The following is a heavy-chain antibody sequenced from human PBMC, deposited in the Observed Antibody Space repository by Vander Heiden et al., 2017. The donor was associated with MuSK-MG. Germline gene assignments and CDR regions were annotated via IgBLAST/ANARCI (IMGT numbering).Heavy chain of an antibody. CDR3: SRGRWLQTF. V-gene: IGHV3-7*04. J-gene: IGHJ4*02. Sequence: EVQLVEHGGGLVKHGGSLRLSCSVSGLHFISNWLSWVRQGPGKRLEWVANIKEDGSDKNYVDSVKGRVTISRDNARNSLSLQMNTLRAEDTAVYYCSRGRWLQTFGGQGTLVTVSS. CDR2: IKEDGSDK. D-gene: IGHD5-12*01. CDR1: GLHFISNW.